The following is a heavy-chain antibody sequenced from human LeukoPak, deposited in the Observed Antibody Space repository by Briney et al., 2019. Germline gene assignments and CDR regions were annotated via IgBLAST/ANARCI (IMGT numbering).Heavy chain of an antibody. CDR1: GGSISSYY. CDR2: IYYSGST. D-gene: IGHD2-2*01. V-gene: IGHV4-59*08. J-gene: IGHJ5*02. CDR3: ARQRGDMCSSTSCLGNWFDP. Sequence: SETLSLTCTVSGGSISSYYWSWIRQPPGKGLEWIGYIYYSGSTNYNPSLKSRVTISVDTSKNQFSLKLSSVTAADTAVYYCARQRGDMCSSTSCLGNWFDPWGQGTLVTVSS.